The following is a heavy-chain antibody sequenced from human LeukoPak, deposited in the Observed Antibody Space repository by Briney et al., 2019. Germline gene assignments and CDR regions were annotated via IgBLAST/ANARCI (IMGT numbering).Heavy chain of an antibody. D-gene: IGHD2-8*01. CDR1: GYTLTELS. CDR2: FDPEDGET. Sequence: ASVTVSCKVSGYTLTELSMHWVRQAPGKGLEWMGGFDPEDGETIYAQKFQGRVTMTEDTSTDTAYMELTSLRSEDTAVYYCARGRYCTNGVCSIGYWGQGTLVTVSS. J-gene: IGHJ4*02. V-gene: IGHV1-24*01. CDR3: ARGRYCTNGVCSIGY.